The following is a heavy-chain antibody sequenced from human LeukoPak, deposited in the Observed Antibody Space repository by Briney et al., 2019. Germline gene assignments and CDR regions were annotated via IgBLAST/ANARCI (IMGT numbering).Heavy chain of an antibody. CDR3: ARVSEWGYCSGGSCYSFPVGAFDI. CDR1: GFTFSSYW. V-gene: IGHV3-74*01. D-gene: IGHD2-15*01. Sequence: GGSLRLSCAASGFTFSSYWMHWVRQAPGKGLVWVSRINSDGSSTSYADSVKGRFTISRDNAKNTLYLQMNSLRAEDTAVYYCARVSEWGYCSGGSCYSFPVGAFDIWGQGTMVTVSS. CDR2: INSDGSST. J-gene: IGHJ3*02.